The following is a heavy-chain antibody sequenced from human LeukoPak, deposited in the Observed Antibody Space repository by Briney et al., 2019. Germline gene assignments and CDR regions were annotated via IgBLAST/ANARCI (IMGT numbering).Heavy chain of an antibody. CDR1: GFTFSSYA. Sequence: GSLRLSCAASGFTFSSYAMSWVRQAPGKGLEWVSAISGSGGSTYYADSVKGRFTISRDNSKNTLYLQMNSLRAEDTAVYYCAKGGGSSWSFDYWGQGTLVTVSS. CDR3: AKGGGSSWSFDY. J-gene: IGHJ4*02. CDR2: ISGSGGST. V-gene: IGHV3-23*01. D-gene: IGHD6-13*01.